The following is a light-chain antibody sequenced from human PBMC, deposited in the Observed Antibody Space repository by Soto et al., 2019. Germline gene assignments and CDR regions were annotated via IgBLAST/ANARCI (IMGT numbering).Light chain of an antibody. CDR2: DNV. V-gene: IGLV1-51*01. Sequence: QSVLTQPPSVSAAPGQKVTISCSGSSSNIGDDYVSWYQQLPGTAPKLLIYDNVKRPSGIPDRFSGSKSGTSATLDITGLQTGDEADYYCGTWDSSLSAGVFGGGTKLTVL. CDR3: GTWDSSLSAGV. J-gene: IGLJ2*01. CDR1: SSNIGDDY.